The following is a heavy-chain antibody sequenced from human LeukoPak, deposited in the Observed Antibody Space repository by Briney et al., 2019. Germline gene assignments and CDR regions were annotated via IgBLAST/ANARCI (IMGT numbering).Heavy chain of an antibody. CDR3: ARSYYDSSGYYPYWYVDL. D-gene: IGHD3-22*01. CDR2: IYYSGGT. CDR1: GGSISSYY. J-gene: IGHJ2*01. V-gene: IGHV4-59*06. Sequence: SETLSLTCTVSGGSISSYYWSWIRQHPGKGLEWVGYIYYSGGTYYNPSLKSRVTISVDTSKNQFSLKLSSVTAADTAVYYCARSYYDSSGYYPYWYVDLWGRGTLVTVSS.